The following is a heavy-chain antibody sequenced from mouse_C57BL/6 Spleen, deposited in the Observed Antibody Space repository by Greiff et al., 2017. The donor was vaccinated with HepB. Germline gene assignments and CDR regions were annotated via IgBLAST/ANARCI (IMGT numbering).Heavy chain of an antibody. V-gene: IGHV1-64*01. Sequence: QVQLQQPGAELVKPGASVKLSCKASGYTFTSYWMHWVKQRPGQGLEWIGMIHPNSGSTNYNEKFKSKATLTVDKSSSTASMQLSSLTSEDSAVYYCARDWDSGAYWGQGTLVTVSA. CDR1: GYTFTSYW. CDR3: ARDWDSGAY. J-gene: IGHJ3*01. CDR2: IHPNSGST. D-gene: IGHD4-1*01.